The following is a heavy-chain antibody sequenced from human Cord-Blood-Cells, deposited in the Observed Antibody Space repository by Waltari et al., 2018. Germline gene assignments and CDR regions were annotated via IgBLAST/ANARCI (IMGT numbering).Heavy chain of an antibody. D-gene: IGHD1-26*01. V-gene: IGHV3-30*02. CDR1: GFTFSSYG. Sequence: QVQLVESGGGVVQPGGSLRLSCAASGFTFSSYGMHWVRQAPGKGVGWGALIRYDGSNKYYADSVKGRFTISRDNSKNTLYLQMNSLRAEDTAVYYCAKPSSGSYYFDYWGQGTLVTVSS. CDR3: AKPSSGSYYFDY. J-gene: IGHJ4*02. CDR2: IRYDGSNK.